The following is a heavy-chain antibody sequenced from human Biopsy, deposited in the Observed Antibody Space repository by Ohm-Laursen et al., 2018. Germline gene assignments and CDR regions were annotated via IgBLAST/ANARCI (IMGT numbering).Heavy chain of an antibody. V-gene: IGHV4-59*07. D-gene: IGHD2/OR15-2a*01. CDR2: IYYSGST. CDR1: GGSISSDY. CDR3: ARATNSTGWPYYYFYGMDV. Sequence: SDTLSLTCTVSGGSISSDYWSWIRQTPGKGLEWIGYIYYSGSTNYNPSLKSRVTISVDTSKNQFSLRLNSVTPADTAVCYCARATNSTGWPYYYFYGMDVWGQGTTVTVSS. J-gene: IGHJ6*02.